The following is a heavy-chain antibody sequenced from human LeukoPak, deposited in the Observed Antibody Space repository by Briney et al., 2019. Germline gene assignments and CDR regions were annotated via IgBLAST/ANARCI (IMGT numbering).Heavy chain of an antibody. Sequence: PGGSLRLSCAASGFTFSRYWMHWVRQAPGKGLVWVSRINSDGSDTNYADSVKGRFTISRDNAKNTLDLQMNSLRAEDTAVYFCVRDPPTALELFDYWGQGTLVTVSS. J-gene: IGHJ4*02. D-gene: IGHD5-18*01. CDR1: GFTFSRYW. CDR2: INSDGSDT. V-gene: IGHV3-74*01. CDR3: VRDPPTALELFDY.